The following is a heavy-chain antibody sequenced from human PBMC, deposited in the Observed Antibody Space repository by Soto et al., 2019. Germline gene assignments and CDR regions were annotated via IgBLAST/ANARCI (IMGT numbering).Heavy chain of an antibody. CDR2: ISYSGST. V-gene: IGHV4-39*01. CDR3: ARRGYTYSNFDY. Sequence: SETLSLTCTVSGGSISGSSYYWGWIRQPPGKGLEWIGSISYSGSTYYNPSLNSRVTISVDTSKNQFSLKQSSVTAADTAVYYCARRGYTYSNFDYWGQGTLVTVSS. D-gene: IGHD5-18*01. CDR1: GGSISGSSYY. J-gene: IGHJ4*02.